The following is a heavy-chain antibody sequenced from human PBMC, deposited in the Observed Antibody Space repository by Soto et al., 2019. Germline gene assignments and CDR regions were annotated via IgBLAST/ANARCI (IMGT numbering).Heavy chain of an antibody. J-gene: IGHJ2*01. CDR2: IGYDGSNK. CDR3: QAEDGIRDTVPVSAFLLNRSSDL. Sequence: QGKGQEWVAVIGYDGSNKYYADSVKGRFTISRDNSKNTLYLQMNSLRADDKAVFFFQAEDGIRDTVPVSAFLLNRSSDL. V-gene: IGHV3-33*01. D-gene: IGHD2-15*01.